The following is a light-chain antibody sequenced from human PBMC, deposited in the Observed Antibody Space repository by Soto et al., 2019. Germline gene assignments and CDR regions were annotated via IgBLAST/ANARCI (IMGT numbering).Light chain of an antibody. V-gene: IGLV2-14*01. J-gene: IGLJ2*01. CDR3: SSYTSTSTVV. CDR2: DVS. CDR1: SSDVGGYNY. Sequence: QSVLTQPASVSGSPGQSITFSCTGTSSDVGGYNYVSWYQQHPGKAPKLMIYDVSNRPSGVSNRFSGSKSGNTASLTISGLQAEDEADYYCSSYTSTSTVVFGGATKLTVL.